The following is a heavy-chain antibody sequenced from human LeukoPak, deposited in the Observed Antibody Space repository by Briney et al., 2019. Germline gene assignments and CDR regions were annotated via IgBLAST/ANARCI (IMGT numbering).Heavy chain of an antibody. CDR3: ARGYGGNSGDYFDY. V-gene: IGHV1-69*05. D-gene: IGHD4-23*01. Sequence: GASVNVSLKASGGTFISYAISWVRQAPGQGLEWMGGIIPIFGTANYAQKFQGRVTITTDESTSTAYMELSSLRSEDTAVYYCARGYGGNSGDYFDYRGQGTQVTVSS. CDR1: GGTFISYA. CDR2: IIPIFGTA. J-gene: IGHJ4*02.